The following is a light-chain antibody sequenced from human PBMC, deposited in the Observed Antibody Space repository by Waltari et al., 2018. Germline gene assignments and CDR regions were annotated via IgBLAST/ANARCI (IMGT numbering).Light chain of an antibody. J-gene: IGLJ2*01. CDR2: GNS. CDR3: QSYDSSLSGSV. CDR1: SSHLGPGYD. V-gene: IGLV1-40*01. Sequence: QSVLTQPPSVSGAPRQRVTISCTRRSSHLGPGYDLPWYPQLPGTAPKLLSYGNSNRPSGVPDRFSGSKSGTSASLAITGLQAEDEADYYCQSYDSSLSGSVFGGGTKLTVL.